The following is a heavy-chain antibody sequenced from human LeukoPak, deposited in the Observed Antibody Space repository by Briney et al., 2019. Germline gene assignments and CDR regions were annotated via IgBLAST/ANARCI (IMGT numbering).Heavy chain of an antibody. CDR1: GYTFTSYG. V-gene: IGHV1-18*01. J-gene: IGHJ3*02. CDR2: ISAYNGNT. D-gene: IGHD5-24*01. Sequence: ASVKVSCKASGYTFTSYGISWVRQAPGQGLEWMGWISAYNGNTNYAQKLQGRVTMTTDTSTSTAYMELRSLRSDDTAVYYCAREYQGGYNPDAFDIWGQGTMVTVSS. CDR3: AREYQGGYNPDAFDI.